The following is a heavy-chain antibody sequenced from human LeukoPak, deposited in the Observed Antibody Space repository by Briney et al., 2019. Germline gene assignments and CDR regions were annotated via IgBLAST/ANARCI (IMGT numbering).Heavy chain of an antibody. CDR1: GFTFSSYA. J-gene: IGHJ4*02. Sequence: GRSLRLSCAASGFTFSSYAMHWVRQAPGKGLEWVAVISYDGSNKYYADSVKGRFTISRDNSKNTLYLQMNSLRAEDTAVYYCAKALTPYDYGGNPGYWGQGTLVTVSS. CDR3: AKALTPYDYGGNPGY. D-gene: IGHD4-23*01. CDR2: ISYDGSNK. V-gene: IGHV3-30*04.